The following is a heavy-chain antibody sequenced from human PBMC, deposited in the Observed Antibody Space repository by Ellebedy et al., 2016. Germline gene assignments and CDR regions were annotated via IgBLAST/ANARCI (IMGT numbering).Heavy chain of an antibody. Sequence: GGSLRLXXGGSGFIFRDYTMNWVRQTPGKGLEWVSAISGSGGHTYYADSVKGRVTISRDNSKNTLYLQMNSLRVDDTAVYYCAKNLGYSSAGMDVWGQGTTVTVSS. CDR3: AKNLGYSSAGMDV. V-gene: IGHV3-23*01. J-gene: IGHJ6*02. D-gene: IGHD6-19*01. CDR1: GFIFRDYT. CDR2: ISGSGGHT.